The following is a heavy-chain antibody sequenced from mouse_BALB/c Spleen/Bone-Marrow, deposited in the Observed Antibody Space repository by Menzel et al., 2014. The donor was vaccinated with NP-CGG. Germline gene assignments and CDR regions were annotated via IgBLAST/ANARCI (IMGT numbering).Heavy chain of an antibody. CDR1: GFTFTDYY. D-gene: IGHD2-3*01. V-gene: IGHV7-3*02. CDR3: ARYDGYSDNAMDY. Sequence: EVMLVESGGGLVQPGSSLILSCAPSGFTFTDYYMNWVRQPPGKALEWLGFIRNKANGYTTEFSAPVKGRFTISRDNSQSILYLQMNTLRAEDSATYYCARYDGYSDNAMDYWGQGTSVTVSS. J-gene: IGHJ4*01. CDR2: IRNKANGYTT.